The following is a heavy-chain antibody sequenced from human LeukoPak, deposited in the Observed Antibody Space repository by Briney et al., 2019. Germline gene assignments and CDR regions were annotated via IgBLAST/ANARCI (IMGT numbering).Heavy chain of an antibody. CDR3: AKSQRNDQQVVQRIDY. D-gene: IGHD2-2*01. J-gene: IGHJ4*02. V-gene: IGHV3-23*01. Sequence: GGSLRLSCTASRFAFSTYAMSWVRQAPGKGLEWVSSISGSGDTTYYTGSVKGRFTISRDNSKNALYLQMSSLRAEDTAVYYCAKSQRNDQQVVQRIDYWGQGTLVTVSS. CDR1: RFAFSTYA. CDR2: ISGSGDTT.